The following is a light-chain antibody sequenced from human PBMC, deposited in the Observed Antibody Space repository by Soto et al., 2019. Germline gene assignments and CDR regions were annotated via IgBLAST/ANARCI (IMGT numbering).Light chain of an antibody. V-gene: IGLV2-14*01. Sequence: QSVLTQPASVAGSPGQSITISCAGTSSDVGGYDFVSWYQHHPGRAPKLLIYEVSGRPSGVPDRISGSKSGTSASLAISGLQSDDEADYYCAAWDDSLNGRVFGTGTKVTVL. CDR3: AAWDDSLNGRV. CDR1: SSDVGGYDF. CDR2: EVS. J-gene: IGLJ1*01.